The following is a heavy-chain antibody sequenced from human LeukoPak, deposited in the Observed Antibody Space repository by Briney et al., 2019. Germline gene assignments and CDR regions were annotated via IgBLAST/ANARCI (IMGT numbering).Heavy chain of an antibody. CDR2: ISSSGSTI. Sequence: GGSLRLSCAPSGFTFSRYEMNWVREAPGKGLGWFSYISSSGSTIYYADTVKGRFTISRDNAKNSLYLKMNSLRAEDTDVYYCARAGVAGMDVWGQGTTITVSS. V-gene: IGHV3-48*03. J-gene: IGHJ6*02. CDR3: ARAGVAGMDV. CDR1: GFTFSRYE. D-gene: IGHD2-15*01.